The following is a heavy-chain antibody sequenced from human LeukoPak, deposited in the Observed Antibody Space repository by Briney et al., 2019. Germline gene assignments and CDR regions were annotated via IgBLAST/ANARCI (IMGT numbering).Heavy chain of an antibody. Sequence: ASETVSLTCIVSGGSISDYYWGWIRQPAGEGLEWNGRIHSSGTTNYNPSLKSRVAMSVDMSRNQFFLKLASVTAADTAVYYCARSSGIWFLNWFDAWGQGTLVTVSS. CDR2: IHSSGTT. J-gene: IGHJ5*02. V-gene: IGHV4-4*07. D-gene: IGHD3-9*01. CDR3: ARSSGIWFLNWFDA. CDR1: GGSISDYY.